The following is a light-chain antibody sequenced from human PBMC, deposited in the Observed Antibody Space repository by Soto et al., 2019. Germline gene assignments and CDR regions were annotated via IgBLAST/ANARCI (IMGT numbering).Light chain of an antibody. CDR2: DAS. V-gene: IGKV3-20*01. CDR3: LQHNTYPLT. J-gene: IGKJ4*01. CDR1: QSVSSSY. Sequence: EIVLTQSPGTLSLSPGERATLSCRASQSVSSSYLAWYQQRPGQAPRLLIYDASSRATGIPDRFSGSGSGTDFTLTISSLQPEDFGTYYCLQHNTYPLTFGGGTKVE.